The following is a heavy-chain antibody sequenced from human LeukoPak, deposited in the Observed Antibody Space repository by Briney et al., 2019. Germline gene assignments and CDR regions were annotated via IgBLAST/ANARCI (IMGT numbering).Heavy chain of an antibody. J-gene: IGHJ4*02. CDR3: AREHGDYGNY. Sequence: PGRSLRLSCAASGFAFSSYAMHWVRQAPGKGLEWVAVISYDGSDKYYADSVKGRFTISRDNSKNTLYLQMNSLRAEDTAVYYCAREHGDYGNYWGQGTLVTVSS. D-gene: IGHD4-17*01. V-gene: IGHV3-30*04. CDR2: ISYDGSDK. CDR1: GFAFSSYA.